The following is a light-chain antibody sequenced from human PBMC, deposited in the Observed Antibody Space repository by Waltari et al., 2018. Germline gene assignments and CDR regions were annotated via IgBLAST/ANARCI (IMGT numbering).Light chain of an antibody. CDR1: QRFGSN. J-gene: IGKJ4*01. Sequence: EIVMTQSPATLSVSVGERATLSCRASQRFGSNLAWYQLKPGQAPRLLLSGASTRATGIPARFSGIGSGTEFTLTISSLQSEDFAVYYCQQYNDWPPTFGGGTKVEIK. V-gene: IGKV3-15*01. CDR3: QQYNDWPPT. CDR2: GAS.